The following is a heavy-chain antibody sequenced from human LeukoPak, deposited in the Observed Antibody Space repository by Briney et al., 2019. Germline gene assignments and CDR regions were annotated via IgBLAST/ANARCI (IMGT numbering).Heavy chain of an antibody. CDR1: GYSFTSYW. J-gene: IGHJ4*02. Sequence: GESLQISSKGSGYSFTSYWIGWGRRMPGKGLEWMGIIYTGDSDTRYSPSFQGQVTISADKSISTAYLQWSSLKASDTAMYYCARHAPLVRGVIYYFDHWGQGTLVTVSS. D-gene: IGHD3-10*01. V-gene: IGHV5-51*01. CDR3: ARHAPLVRGVIYYFDH. CDR2: IYTGDSDT.